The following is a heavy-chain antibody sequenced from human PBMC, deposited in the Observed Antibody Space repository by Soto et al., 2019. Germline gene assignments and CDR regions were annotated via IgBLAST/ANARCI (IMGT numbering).Heavy chain of an antibody. J-gene: IGHJ3*02. CDR3: ARDSGGYCSGGSCAYAFDI. D-gene: IGHD2-15*01. CDR2: NYYSGST. Sequence: PSETLSLTCTVSGGSISSGGYYWSWIRQHPGKGLEWIGYNYYSGSTYYNPSLKSRVTISVDTSKNQFSLKLSSVTAADTAVYYCARDSGGYCSGGSCAYAFDIWGQGTMVTVSS. CDR1: GGSISSGGYY. V-gene: IGHV4-31*03.